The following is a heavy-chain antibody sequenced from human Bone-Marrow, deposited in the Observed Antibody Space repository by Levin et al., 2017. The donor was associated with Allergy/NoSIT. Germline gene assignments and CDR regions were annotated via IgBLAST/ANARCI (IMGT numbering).Heavy chain of an antibody. CDR2: IRSETYGGTT. CDR3: TRDFMATYPYYYYVMDV. V-gene: IGHV3-49*04. CDR1: GFTFADYA. J-gene: IGHJ6*04. Sequence: QAGGSLRLSCSTSGFTFADYAFSWVRQAPGKGLEWVGFIRSETYGGTTEYAASVKGRFHISRNDSKSIAYLQMDGLNSEDTAVYYCTRDFMATYPYYYYVMDVWGRGTTVTVSS. D-gene: IGHD3-10*01.